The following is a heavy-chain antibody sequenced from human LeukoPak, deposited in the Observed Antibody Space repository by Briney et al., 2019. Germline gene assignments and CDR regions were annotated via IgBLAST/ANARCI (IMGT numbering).Heavy chain of an antibody. CDR1: GGTFSSYA. CDR2: IIPIFGTA. J-gene: IGHJ4*02. Sequence: SVTVSCKAPGGTFSSYAISWVRQAPGQGLEWMGGIIPIFGTANYAQKLQGRVTMTTDTSTSTAYMEMRSLRCDDTAVYYCARDIAAAGYDFLDYWGQGTLVTVSS. CDR3: ARDIAAAGYDFLDY. V-gene: IGHV1-69*05. D-gene: IGHD6-13*01.